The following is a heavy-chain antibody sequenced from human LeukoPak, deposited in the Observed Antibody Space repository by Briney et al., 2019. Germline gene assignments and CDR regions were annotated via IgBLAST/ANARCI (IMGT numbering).Heavy chain of an antibody. Sequence: PGGSLRLSCAASGFTFSSYAMSWVRQAPGKGLEWVSAISGSGGSTYYADSVKGRFTISRDNSKNTLYLQMNSLRAEDTAVYYCAKDLRYSSSWYESPPSSADYWGQGTLVTVSS. CDR3: AKDLRYSSSWYESPPSSADY. J-gene: IGHJ4*02. V-gene: IGHV3-23*01. CDR2: ISGSGGST. CDR1: GFTFSSYA. D-gene: IGHD6-13*01.